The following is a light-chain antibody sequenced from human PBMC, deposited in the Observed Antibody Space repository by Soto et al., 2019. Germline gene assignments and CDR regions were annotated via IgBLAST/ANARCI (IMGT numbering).Light chain of an antibody. CDR2: DAS. Sequence: EIVMTQSPAALSVSPGEGATLSCRASQSLRTDVAWYQQKPGLAPRLLIYDASTRATGVPARFSGSGSGTEFTLIISSLQSEDFAVYYCQHYNNWPGALTFGGGTKVEIK. J-gene: IGKJ4*01. CDR3: QHYNNWPGALT. CDR1: QSLRTD. V-gene: IGKV3D-15*01.